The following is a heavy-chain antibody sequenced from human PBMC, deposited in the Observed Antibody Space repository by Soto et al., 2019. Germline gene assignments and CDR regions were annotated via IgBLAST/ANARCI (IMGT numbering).Heavy chain of an antibody. Sequence: ASVKVSCKASGYTFTGYYMHWVRQAPGQGLEWMGWINPNSGGTNYAQKFQGWVTMTRDTSISTAYMELSRLRSDDTAVYYCARGNHIVLVPDAMDLDYWGQGTLVTVSS. CDR1: GYTFTGYY. CDR2: INPNSGGT. J-gene: IGHJ4*02. CDR3: ARGNHIVLVPDAMDLDY. V-gene: IGHV1-2*04. D-gene: IGHD2-2*01.